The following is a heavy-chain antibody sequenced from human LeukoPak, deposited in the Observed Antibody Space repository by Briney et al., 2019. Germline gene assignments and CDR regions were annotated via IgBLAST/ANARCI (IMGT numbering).Heavy chain of an antibody. CDR1: GASISGYY. CDR3: ARCLSRCNNGFDI. D-gene: IGHD2/OR15-2a*01. V-gene: IGHV4-59*01. Sequence: SETLSLTCSVSGASISGYYWSWIRQPPGKGLDWFAHIYYSGSTTYNPSLKSRVTISVDSSKNQFSLRLSSVTAADTAVYYCARCLSRCNNGFDIWGQGTMVTVSS. CDR2: IYYSGST. J-gene: IGHJ3*02.